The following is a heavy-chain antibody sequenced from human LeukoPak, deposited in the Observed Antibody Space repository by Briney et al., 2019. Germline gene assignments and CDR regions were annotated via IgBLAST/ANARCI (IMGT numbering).Heavy chain of an antibody. Sequence: SETLSLTCTVSGGSISSSSYYWGWIRQPPGKGLEWIGSIYYSGSTYYNPPLKSRVTISVDTSKNQFSLKLSSVTAADTAVYYCARPHTAMVMGWFDPWGQGTLVTVSS. V-gene: IGHV4-39*01. CDR2: IYYSGST. D-gene: IGHD5-18*01. CDR1: GGSISSSSYY. J-gene: IGHJ5*02. CDR3: ARPHTAMVMGWFDP.